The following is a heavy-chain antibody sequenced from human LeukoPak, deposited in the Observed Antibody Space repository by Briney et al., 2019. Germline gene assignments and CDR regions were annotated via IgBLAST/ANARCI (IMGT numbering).Heavy chain of an antibody. D-gene: IGHD6-19*01. Sequence: PGGSLRLSCAASGFTFSRNWMHWVRQAAGKGLVWVSRINSDGSTTEYADSVKGRFTISRDNAKNTLHLQMNSLRAEDTAVYYCATKVAGTSHFSYWGQGTLVTVSS. CDR3: ATKVAGTSHFSY. V-gene: IGHV3-74*03. J-gene: IGHJ4*02. CDR1: GFTFSRNW. CDR2: INSDGSTT.